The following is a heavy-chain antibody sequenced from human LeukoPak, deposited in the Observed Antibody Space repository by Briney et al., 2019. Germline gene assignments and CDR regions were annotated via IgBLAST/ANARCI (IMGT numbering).Heavy chain of an antibody. CDR3: ARGRRITIFGVAHVAFDI. D-gene: IGHD3-3*01. CDR2: IIPIFGTA. V-gene: IGHV1-69*13. CDR1: GGTFSSYA. Sequence: SVKVSCKASGGTFSSYAISWVLQAPGQGLEWMGGIIPIFGTANYAQKFQGRVTITADESTSTAYMELSSLRSEDTAVYYCARGRRITIFGVAHVAFDIWGQGTMVTVSS. J-gene: IGHJ3*02.